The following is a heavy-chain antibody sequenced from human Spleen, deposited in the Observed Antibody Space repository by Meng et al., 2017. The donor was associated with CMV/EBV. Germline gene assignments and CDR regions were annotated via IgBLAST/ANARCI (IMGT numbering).Heavy chain of an antibody. D-gene: IGHD3-16*01. J-gene: IGHJ3*01. CDR3: ARHKRAGTVLVMPGELDV. CDR1: NFSKYW. CDR2: IYPGDSDT. Sequence: NFSKYWIGWVRQTPGKGLEWVASIYPGDSDTTYSPTFQGQVTISADKSIGTAYLQWSRLKASDTGIYFCARHKRAGTVLVMPGELDVWGQGTMVTVSS. V-gene: IGHV5-51*01.